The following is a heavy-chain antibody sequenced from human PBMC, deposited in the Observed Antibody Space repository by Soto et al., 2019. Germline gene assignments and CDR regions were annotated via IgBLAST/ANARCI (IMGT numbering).Heavy chain of an antibody. J-gene: IGHJ5*02. V-gene: IGHV4-31*03. D-gene: IGHD3-22*01. CDR2: IYYSGST. CDR1: GGSISRGGYY. Sequence: SETLSLTCTVSGGSISRGGYYWSWIRQHPGKGLEWIGYIYYSGSTYYNPSLKSRVTISVDTSKNQFSLKLSSVTAADTAVYYCARTYYYDSSGYYYKYNWFDPWGQGTLVTVSS. CDR3: ARTYYYDSSGYYYKYNWFDP.